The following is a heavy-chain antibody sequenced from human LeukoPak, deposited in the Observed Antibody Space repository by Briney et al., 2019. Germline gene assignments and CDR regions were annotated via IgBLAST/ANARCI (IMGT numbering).Heavy chain of an antibody. J-gene: IGHJ4*02. CDR3: ARDTYYYDSSGYYNGFDY. D-gene: IGHD3-22*01. Sequence: PGGSLRLSCAASGFTFSSYWMHWVRQAPGKGLVWVSRINSDGSSTSYADSVKGRFTISRDNAKNSLYLQMNSLRAEDTAVYYCARDTYYYDSSGYYNGFDYWGQGTLVTVSS. CDR1: GFTFSSYW. CDR2: INSDGSST. V-gene: IGHV3-74*01.